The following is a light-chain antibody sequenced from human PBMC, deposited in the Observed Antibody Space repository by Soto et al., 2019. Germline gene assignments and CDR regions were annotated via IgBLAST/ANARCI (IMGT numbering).Light chain of an antibody. V-gene: IGLV2-14*01. Sequence: QSALTQPASVSWSPGQSITISCTGTSSDVGGYNYVSWYQQHPGKAPKLMIYEVSNRPSGVSNRFSGSKSGNTASLTISGIQAEDEADYYCSSYTSSSTLVVFGGGTQLTVL. CDR2: EVS. CDR3: SSYTSSSTLVV. CDR1: SSDVGGYNY. J-gene: IGLJ2*01.